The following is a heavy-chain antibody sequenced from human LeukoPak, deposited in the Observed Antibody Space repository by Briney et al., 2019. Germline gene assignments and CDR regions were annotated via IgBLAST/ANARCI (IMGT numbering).Heavy chain of an antibody. V-gene: IGHV4-59*08. D-gene: IGHD2/OR15-2a*01. Sequence: SETLSLACTVSGGSISSYYWSWIRQPPGKGLEWIGYIYYSGSTNYNPSLKSRVTISVDTSKNQFSLKLSSVTAADTAVYYCAGHHPRNTVDFWGQGTLVTVSS. J-gene: IGHJ4*02. CDR1: GGSISSYY. CDR2: IYYSGST. CDR3: AGHHPRNTVDF.